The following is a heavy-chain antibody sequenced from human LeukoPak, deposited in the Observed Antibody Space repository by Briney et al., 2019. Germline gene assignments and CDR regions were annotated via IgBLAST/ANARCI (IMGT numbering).Heavy chain of an antibody. V-gene: IGHV1-2*02. Sequence: ASVKVSCKASGYTFTSYGISWVRQAPGQGLEWMGWINPNSGGTNYAQKFQGRVTMTRDTSISTAYMELSRLRSDDPAVYYCARVESRGWYFDYWGQGTLVTVSS. D-gene: IGHD6-19*01. J-gene: IGHJ4*02. CDR2: INPNSGGT. CDR1: GYTFTSYG. CDR3: ARVESRGWYFDY.